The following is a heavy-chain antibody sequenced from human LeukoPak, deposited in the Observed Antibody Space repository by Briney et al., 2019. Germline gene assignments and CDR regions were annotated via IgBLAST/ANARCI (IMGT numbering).Heavy chain of an antibody. CDR3: ARVCYGIFPYGMDV. D-gene: IGHD5-18*01. J-gene: IGHJ6*02. V-gene: IGHV1-2*02. CDR2: INPNSGGT. Sequence: ASVKVSCKASGYTFTGYYMHWVRQAPGQGLEWMGWINPNSGGTNYAQKFQGRVTMTRDTSISTAYMELSRLRSDDTAVYYCARVCYGIFPYGMDVWGQGTTVTVSS. CDR1: GYTFTGYY.